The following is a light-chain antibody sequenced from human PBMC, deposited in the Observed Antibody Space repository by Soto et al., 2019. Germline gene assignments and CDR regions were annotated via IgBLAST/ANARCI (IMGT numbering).Light chain of an antibody. Sequence: AIRMTQSPSSLSASPGDRVTITCRASQCISSYLSWYQQKPVKAPKLLIYAASTLQSGVPSRFSGSGSGTDFTLTISCLQSEDFATYYCQQYYSYPRTFGQGTKVDI. J-gene: IGKJ1*01. V-gene: IGKV1-8*01. CDR1: QCISSY. CDR3: QQYYSYPRT. CDR2: AAS.